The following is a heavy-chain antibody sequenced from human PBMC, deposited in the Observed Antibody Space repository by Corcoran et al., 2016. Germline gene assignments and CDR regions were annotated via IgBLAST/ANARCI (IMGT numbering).Heavy chain of an antibody. CDR1: GFTVSRNY. CDR2: IYSGAST. J-gene: IGHJ3*02. CDR3: ARFSGSYYGDAFDI. Sequence: EVQLVESGGGLIQPGGSLRLSCAASGFTVSRNYMRWVRQAPGKGLEWVSVIYSGASTYYADSVKGRFTISRDNSKNTLYLQMNSLRTEDTAVYYCARFSGSYYGDAFDIWGQGTMVTVSS. D-gene: IGHD1-26*01. V-gene: IGHV3-53*01.